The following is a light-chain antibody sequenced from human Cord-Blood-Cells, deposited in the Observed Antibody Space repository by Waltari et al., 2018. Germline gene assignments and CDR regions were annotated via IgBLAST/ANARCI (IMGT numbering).Light chain of an antibody. J-gene: IGLJ1*01. Sequence: QSALTQPASVSGSPGQSITTSCTGTSSDVGGYNYVSRYQQHPGKAPKLMIYDVSNRPSGVSNRFSCSKSGNTASLTISGLQAEDEADYYCSSYTSSSTPYVFGTGTKVTVL. CDR3: SSYTSSSTPYV. V-gene: IGLV2-14*03. CDR2: DVS. CDR1: SSDVGGYNY.